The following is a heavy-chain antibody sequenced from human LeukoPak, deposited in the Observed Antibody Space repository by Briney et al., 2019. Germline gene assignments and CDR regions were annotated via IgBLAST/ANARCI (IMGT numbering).Heavy chain of an antibody. Sequence: GGSLRLSCAASGFTFSSYAMNWVRRASGNGLEWVSAINGGGGITYHADSVKGRFTISRDNSKNTLYLQMNSLRAEDTAVYYCARRRDSSSRGFVYWGEGSLVTVSS. D-gene: IGHD6-6*01. CDR3: ARRRDSSSRGFVY. V-gene: IGHV3-23*01. CDR1: GFTFSSYA. CDR2: INGGGGIT. J-gene: IGHJ4*02.